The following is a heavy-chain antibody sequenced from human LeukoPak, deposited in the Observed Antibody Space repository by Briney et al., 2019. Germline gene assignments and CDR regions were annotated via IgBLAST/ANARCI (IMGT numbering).Heavy chain of an antibody. CDR2: INHSGST. Sequence: SETLSLTCAVYGGSFSGYYWSWIRQPPGKGLEWIGEINHSGSTNYNPSLKSRVTISVDTSKNQFSLKLSSVTAADTAVYYCARGSTGITIFGVAGPYYFDYWGQGTLVTVSS. CDR1: GGSFSGYY. D-gene: IGHD3-3*01. V-gene: IGHV4-34*01. CDR3: ARGSTGITIFGVAGPYYFDY. J-gene: IGHJ4*02.